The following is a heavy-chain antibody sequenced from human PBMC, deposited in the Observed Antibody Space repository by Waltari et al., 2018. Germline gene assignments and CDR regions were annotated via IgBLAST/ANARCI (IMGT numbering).Heavy chain of an antibody. Sequence: QVTLRESGPALVKRTQTLTLTCSFSGFSLTTKGMCINWIRQPPGKALEWLERFEWDEDKYYNEAMKTRLTSSKDTSKNQVVLTMTNMGPVDTATYYCARGRGEYDSSLQYSYYGLDVWGQGTTVTVSS. D-gene: IGHD2-15*01. CDR2: FEWDEDK. V-gene: IGHV2-70*15. J-gene: IGHJ6*02. CDR1: GFSLTTKGMC. CDR3: ARGRGEYDSSLQYSYYGLDV.